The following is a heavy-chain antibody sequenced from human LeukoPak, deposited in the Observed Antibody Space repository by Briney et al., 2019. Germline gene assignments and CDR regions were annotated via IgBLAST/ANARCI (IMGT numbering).Heavy chain of an antibody. CDR2: IWYDGSNK. CDR1: GFTFSSYG. J-gene: IGHJ4*02. V-gene: IGHV3-33*06. Sequence: PGGSLRLSCAASGFTFSSYGMHWVRQAPGKGLEWVAVIWYDGSNKYYADSVKGRFTISRDNSKNTLYLQMTSLRAEDTAVYYCAKKTPGNYAYDQWGQGTLVTVSP. CDR3: AKKTPGNYAYDQ. D-gene: IGHD3-22*01.